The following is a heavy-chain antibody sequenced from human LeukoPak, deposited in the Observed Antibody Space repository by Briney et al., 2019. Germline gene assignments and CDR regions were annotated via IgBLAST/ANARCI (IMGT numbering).Heavy chain of an antibody. V-gene: IGHV4-39*07. J-gene: IGHJ4*02. CDR1: GGSISSYY. CDR2: IYYSGST. D-gene: IGHD1-26*01. Sequence: SETLSLTCTVSGGSISSYYWGWIRQPPGKGLEWIGSIYYSGSTYYNPSLKSRVTISVDTSKNQFSLKLSSVTAADTAVYYCARTRGYSGSYYFDYWGQGTLVTVSS. CDR3: ARTRGYSGSYYFDY.